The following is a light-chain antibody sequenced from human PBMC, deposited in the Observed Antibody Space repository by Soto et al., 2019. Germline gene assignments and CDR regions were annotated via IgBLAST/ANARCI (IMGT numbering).Light chain of an antibody. CDR1: QSVSSSY. CDR2: GAS. CDR3: QQYDSSLFT. Sequence: EIVLTQSPGTLSLSPGERATLSCRASQSVSSSYLAWYQQKPGQAPRLLIYGASSRATGIPDRFSGSGSGTDFTLTISRLEPEDFAVYYCQQYDSSLFTFGPGTKLDIK. J-gene: IGKJ3*01. V-gene: IGKV3-20*01.